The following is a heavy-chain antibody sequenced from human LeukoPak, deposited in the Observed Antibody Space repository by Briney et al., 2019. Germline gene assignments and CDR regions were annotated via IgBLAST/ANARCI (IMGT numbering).Heavy chain of an antibody. D-gene: IGHD3-16*01. Sequence: GASVKVSCKASGYTFTGYYMHWVRQAPGQGLEWMGWINPNSGGTNYAQKFQGRVTMTRDTSISTAYMELSRLRSDDTAVYYCARVMITFGGVADSVNAFDIWGQGTMVTVSS. CDR2: INPNSGGT. J-gene: IGHJ3*02. CDR1: GYTFTGYY. V-gene: IGHV1-2*02. CDR3: ARVMITFGGVADSVNAFDI.